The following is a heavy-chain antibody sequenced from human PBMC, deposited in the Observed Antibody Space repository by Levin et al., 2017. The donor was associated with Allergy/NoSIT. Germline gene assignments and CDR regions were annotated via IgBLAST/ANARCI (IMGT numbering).Heavy chain of an antibody. V-gene: IGHV7-4-1*02. CDR1: GYTFTSYA. CDR3: ARRYFDWLSAGYYFDY. D-gene: IGHD3-9*01. J-gene: IGHJ4*02. Sequence: GESLKISCKASGYTFTSYAMNWVRQAPGQGLEWMGWINTNTGNPTYAQGFTGRFVFSLDTSVSTAYLQISSLKAEDTAVYYCARRYFDWLSAGYYFDYWGQGTLVTVSS. CDR2: INTNTGNP.